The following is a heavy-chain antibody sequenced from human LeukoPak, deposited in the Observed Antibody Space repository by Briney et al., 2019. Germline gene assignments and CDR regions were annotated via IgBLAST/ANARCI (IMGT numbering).Heavy chain of an antibody. J-gene: IGHJ3*01. CDR3: TKSGPPDPY. Sequence: GGSLRLSCAASGLTVSSNDMSWVRQAPGKGLEWVSFIYSGDNAYYADSVKGRFTISRDNSKNTPYLQMNSLRAEDTAMYYCTKSGPPDPYWGQGTMVTVSS. D-gene: IGHD1-14*01. V-gene: IGHV3-53*01. CDR2: IYSGDNA. CDR1: GLTVSSND.